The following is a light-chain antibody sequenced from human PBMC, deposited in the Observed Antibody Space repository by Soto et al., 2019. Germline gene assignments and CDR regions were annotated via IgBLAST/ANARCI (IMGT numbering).Light chain of an antibody. CDR2: DVN. CDR1: SSDVGGYDY. V-gene: IGLV2-14*01. CDR3: SSYTSSSTYV. Sequence: QAGLTQPASVAGSPGQSSTISCTGTSSDVGGYDYVSWYQQHPGKAPKLIIYDVNNRPSGVSHRFSGSKSGNTASLTISGLQAEDEADYYCSSYTSSSTYVFGSGTMVTVL. J-gene: IGLJ1*01.